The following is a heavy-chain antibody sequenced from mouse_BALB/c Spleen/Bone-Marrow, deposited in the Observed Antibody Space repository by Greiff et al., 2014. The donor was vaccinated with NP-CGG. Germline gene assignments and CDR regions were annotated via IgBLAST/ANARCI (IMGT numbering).Heavy chain of an antibody. CDR2: IYPGSGNT. V-gene: IGHV1-77*01. D-gene: IGHD2-3*01. CDR1: GYTFTDYY. CDR3: AGSGDGYPRDAMDY. Sequence: VQLQQSGAELARPGASVKLSCKASGYTFTDYYINWVKQRTGQCLEWIGEIYPGSGNTYYNEKFKGKATLTADKSSSTAYMQLSSLTSEDSAVYFCAGSGDGYPRDAMDYWGQGTSVTVSS. J-gene: IGHJ4*01.